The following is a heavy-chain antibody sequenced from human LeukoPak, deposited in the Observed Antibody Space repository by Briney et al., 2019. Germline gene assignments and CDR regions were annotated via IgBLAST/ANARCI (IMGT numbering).Heavy chain of an antibody. CDR3: ARRWLGPEYFQH. CDR2: IYHSGSS. CDR1: GGSISSSNW. Sequence: SETLSLTCAVSGGSISSSNWWSWVRQPPGKGLEWIGEIYHSGSSNYNPSLKSRVTISVDKSKNQFSLKLSSVTAADTAVYYCARRWLGPEYFQHWGQGTLVTVSS. D-gene: IGHD6-19*01. V-gene: IGHV4-4*02. J-gene: IGHJ1*01.